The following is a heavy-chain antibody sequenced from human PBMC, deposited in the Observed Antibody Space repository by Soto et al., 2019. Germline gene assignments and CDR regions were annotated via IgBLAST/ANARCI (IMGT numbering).Heavy chain of an antibody. V-gene: IGHV1-69*13. Sequence: SVKVSCKASGGTFSSYAIGWVRQAPGQGLEWMGGIIPIFGTANYAQKFQGRVTITADESTSTAYMELSSLRSEDTAVYYCARGYCSGGSCPALAAFDIWGQGTMVTVSS. CDR2: IIPIFGTA. D-gene: IGHD2-15*01. CDR3: ARGYCSGGSCPALAAFDI. J-gene: IGHJ3*02. CDR1: GGTFSSYA.